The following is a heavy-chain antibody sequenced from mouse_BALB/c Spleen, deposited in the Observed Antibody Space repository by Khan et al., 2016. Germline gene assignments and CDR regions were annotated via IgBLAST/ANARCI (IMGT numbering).Heavy chain of an antibody. D-gene: IGHD2-3*01. Sequence: EVQLQESGPSLVKPSQTLSLTCSVTGDSITSGYWNWIRKFPGNKLEYMGNISYSGSTYYNPSLQSRISITRDTSKNQYYLQLLSVTTEDTSTYACAPYDGNCFVYWGQGTTLTGS. CDR3: APYDGNCFVY. CDR2: ISYSGST. J-gene: IGHJ2*01. CDR1: GDSITSGY. V-gene: IGHV3-8*02.